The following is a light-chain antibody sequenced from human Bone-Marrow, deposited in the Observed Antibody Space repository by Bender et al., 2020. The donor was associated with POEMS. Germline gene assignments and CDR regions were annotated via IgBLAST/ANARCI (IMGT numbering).Light chain of an antibody. CDR2: TNN. CDR1: RSNIGSNT. J-gene: IGLJ3*02. Sequence: QSVLTQPPSASGTPGQRVTISCSGSRSNIGSNTVNWYHQLPGTAPRLLIYTNNELPSGVPDRFSGSKSGTSASLAITGLQSDDEADYFCVAWDASLNGWVFGGGTKLTVL. V-gene: IGLV1-44*01. CDR3: VAWDASLNGWV.